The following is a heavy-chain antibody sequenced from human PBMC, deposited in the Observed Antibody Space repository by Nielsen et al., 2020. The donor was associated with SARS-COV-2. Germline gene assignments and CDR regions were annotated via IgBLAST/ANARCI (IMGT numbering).Heavy chain of an antibody. J-gene: IGHJ4*02. CDR2: INAGNANT. CDR1: GYTFISYS. Sequence: VSVKVSCKASGYTFISYSMHWVRQAPGQRLEWMGWINAGNANTKYSQKFQGRVTITRDTSASTAYMELSSLRSEDTAVYYCAREPYSSSWYGDYWGRGTLVTVSS. CDR3: AREPYSSSWYGDY. V-gene: IGHV1-3*01. D-gene: IGHD6-13*01.